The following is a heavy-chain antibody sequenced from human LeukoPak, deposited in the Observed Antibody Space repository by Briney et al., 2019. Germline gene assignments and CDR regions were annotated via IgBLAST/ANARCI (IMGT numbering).Heavy chain of an antibody. CDR2: ISAYNGNT. J-gene: IGHJ5*02. CDR1: AYTFTIYG. CDR3: ARDRSRDSSGYYFDWFDP. D-gene: IGHD3-22*01. Sequence: ASVKVSCKASAYTFTIYGISWVRQAPGQGLEWMGWISAYNGNTNYTQKLQGRVTMTTDTSTSTAYMELRSLRSDDTAVYYCARDRSRDSSGYYFDWFDPWGQGTLVTVSS. V-gene: IGHV1-18*01.